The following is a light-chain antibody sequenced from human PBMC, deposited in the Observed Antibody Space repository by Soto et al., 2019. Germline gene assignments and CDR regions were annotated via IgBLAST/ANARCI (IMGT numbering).Light chain of an antibody. J-gene: IGKJ1*01. Sequence: ENVLTKSPGTMSLSPGERATISCRASQSVSNNYLAWYQQKPGQAPRLLIYGASTRAADVPARFSGGGSGTEITLTISSLQSEDFADYHCQQYNNWPQTFGQGTKVDI. CDR2: GAS. CDR1: QSVSNN. CDR3: QQYNNWPQT. V-gene: IGKV3-15*01.